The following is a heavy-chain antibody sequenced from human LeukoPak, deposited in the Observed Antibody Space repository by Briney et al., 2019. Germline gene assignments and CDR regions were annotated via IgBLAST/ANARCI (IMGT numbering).Heavy chain of an antibody. V-gene: IGHV4-4*07. CDR3: ATSHIAAAGFDY. Sequence: MPSETLSLTCTVSGGSISSYYWSWIRQPAGRGLEWIGRIYTSGSTIYNPSLKSRVTMSVDTSKNQFSLKLSSVTAADTAVYYCATSHIAAAGFDYWGQGTLVTVSS. J-gene: IGHJ4*02. D-gene: IGHD6-13*01. CDR2: IYTSGST. CDR1: GGSISSYY.